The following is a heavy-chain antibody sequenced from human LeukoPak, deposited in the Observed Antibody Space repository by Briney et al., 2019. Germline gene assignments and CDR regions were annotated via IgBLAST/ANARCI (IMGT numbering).Heavy chain of an antibody. J-gene: IGHJ2*01. CDR3: ARSRRYYDSSGYPQGWYFDL. CDR2: IKQDGSEK. V-gene: IGHV3-7*01. D-gene: IGHD3-22*01. Sequence: PGGSLRLSCAASGFTFSTHWMSWVRQAPGKGLEWVANIKQDGSEKHYVDSVKGRFTISRDNAKNSLYLQMNSLRAEDTAVYYCARSRRYYDSSGYPQGWYFDLWGRGTLVTVSS. CDR1: GFTFSTHW.